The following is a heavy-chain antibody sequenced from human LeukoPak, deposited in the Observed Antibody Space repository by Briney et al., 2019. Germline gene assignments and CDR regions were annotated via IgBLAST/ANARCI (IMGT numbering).Heavy chain of an antibody. CDR2: ISGYNGNR. Sequence: ASVKVSFKASDYTFVSFGITLVRQAPGQGLEWMGWISGYNGNRKIAQKFQGRVTLTTDSSTSTAYMELGNLESDDTAVYFCARVPTVFGVDPEQYYFDLWGQGTLVIVSS. CDR1: DYTFVSFG. CDR3: ARVPTVFGVDPEQYYFDL. J-gene: IGHJ4*02. V-gene: IGHV1-18*01. D-gene: IGHD3-3*01.